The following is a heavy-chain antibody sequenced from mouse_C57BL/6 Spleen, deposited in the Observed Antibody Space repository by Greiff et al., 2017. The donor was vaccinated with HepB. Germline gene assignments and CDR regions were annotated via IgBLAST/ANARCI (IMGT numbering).Heavy chain of an antibody. CDR3: ARTSDYDNYFDY. V-gene: IGHV1-22*01. D-gene: IGHD2-4*01. CDR2: INPNNGGT. CDR1: GYTFTDYN. J-gene: IGHJ2*01. Sequence: EVQLQQSGPELVKPGASVKMSCKASGYTFTDYNMHWVKRSHGKSLEWIGYINPNNGGTSYNQKFKGKATLTVNKSSSTAYMELRSLTSEDSAVYYCARTSDYDNYFDYWGQGTTLTVSS.